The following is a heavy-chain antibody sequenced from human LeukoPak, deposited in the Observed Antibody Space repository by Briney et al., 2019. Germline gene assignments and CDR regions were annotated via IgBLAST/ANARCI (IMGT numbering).Heavy chain of an antibody. CDR3: AKDSRIQLWLMGTYDAFDI. V-gene: IGHV3-30*18. CDR1: GFTFSSYG. CDR2: ISYDGSNK. D-gene: IGHD5-18*01. J-gene: IGHJ3*02. Sequence: GRSLRLSCAASGFTFSSYGMHWVRQAPGKGLEWVAVISYDGSNKYYADSVKGRFTISRDNSKNTLYLQMNSLRAKDTAVYYCAKDSRIQLWLMGTYDAFDIWGQGTMVTVSS.